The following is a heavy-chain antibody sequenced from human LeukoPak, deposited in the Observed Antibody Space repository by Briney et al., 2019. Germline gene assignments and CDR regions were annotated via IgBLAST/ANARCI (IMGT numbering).Heavy chain of an antibody. V-gene: IGHV4-34*01. D-gene: IGHD5-18*01. CDR3: ARGDDYTATDY. CDR2: INHSGST. Sequence: AETLSLTCAVYGGSFSGYYWSWIRQPPGKGLEWIGEINHSGSTNYNPSLKSRVTISVDTSKNQFSLKLSSVTAADTAVYYCARGDDYTATDYWGQGTLVTVSS. J-gene: IGHJ4*02. CDR1: GGSFSGYY.